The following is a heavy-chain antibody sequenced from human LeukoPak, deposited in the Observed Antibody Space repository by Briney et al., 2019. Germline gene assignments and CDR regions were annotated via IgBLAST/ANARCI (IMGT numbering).Heavy chain of an antibody. J-gene: IGHJ5*02. D-gene: IGHD1-1*01. Sequence: GGSLRLSCAASGFTFSDYSMNWVRQAPGKGLEWVSSISSSSSYIYYADSLKGRFTISSDNAKNSLYLQMNSLRAEDTAVYYCTRVAQSGPTGWFDPWGQGTLVTVSS. CDR1: GFTFSDYS. V-gene: IGHV3-21*01. CDR3: TRVAQSGPTGWFDP. CDR2: ISSSSSYI.